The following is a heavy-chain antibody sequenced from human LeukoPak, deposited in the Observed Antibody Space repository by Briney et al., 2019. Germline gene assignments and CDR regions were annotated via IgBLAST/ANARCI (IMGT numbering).Heavy chain of an antibody. CDR3: ARQYKSRDY. V-gene: IGHV4-39*07. J-gene: IGHJ4*02. CDR2: IYYSGST. Sequence: PSETLSLTCTVSGGSISSSSYYWGWIRQPPGKGLEWIGSIYYSGSTYYNPSLKSRVTISVDTSKNQFSLKLSSVTAADTAVYYCARQYKSRDYWGQGTLVTVSS. D-gene: IGHD1-1*01. CDR1: GGSISSSSYY.